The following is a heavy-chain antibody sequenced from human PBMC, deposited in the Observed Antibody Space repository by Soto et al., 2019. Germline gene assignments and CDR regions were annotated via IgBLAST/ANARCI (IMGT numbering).Heavy chain of an antibody. CDR3: ARLPYDYIWGSYRYFDY. Sequence: QVQLQESGPGLVKPSQTLSLTCTVSGGSISSGGYYWSWIRQHPGKGLEWIGYIYYSGSTYYNPSLKSRVTISVVTSKNQFSLKLSSVTAADTAVYYCARLPYDYIWGSYRYFDYWGQGTLVTVSS. CDR2: IYYSGST. CDR1: GGSISSGGYY. D-gene: IGHD3-16*02. J-gene: IGHJ4*02. V-gene: IGHV4-31*03.